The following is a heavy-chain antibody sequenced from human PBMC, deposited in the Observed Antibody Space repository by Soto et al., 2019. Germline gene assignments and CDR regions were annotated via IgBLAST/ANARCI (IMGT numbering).Heavy chain of an antibody. D-gene: IGHD2-2*02. CDR2: INAGNGNT. J-gene: IGHJ3*02. V-gene: IGHV1-3*01. CDR3: ARGLYCSSTSCYRYSDAFDI. Sequence: GASVKVSCKASGYTFTSYAMHWVRQAPGQRLEWMGWINAGNGNTKYSQKFQGRVTITRDTSASTAYMELSSLRSEDTAVYYCARGLYCSSTSCYRYSDAFDIWGQGXMVTVSS. CDR1: GYTFTSYA.